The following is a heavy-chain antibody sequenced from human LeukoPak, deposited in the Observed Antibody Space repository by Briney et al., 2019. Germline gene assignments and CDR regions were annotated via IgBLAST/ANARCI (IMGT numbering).Heavy chain of an antibody. CDR2: IYYSGST. J-gene: IGHJ4*02. Sequence: PSETLSLTCTVSGDSISSSRSYWGWIRQPPGKGLEWIGSIYYSGSTYYNTSLKSRVTISVDTSKNQFSLKLSSVTAAGTAVYYCAGVWFGEAHFDYWGQGTLVTVSS. V-gene: IGHV4-39*01. D-gene: IGHD3-10*01. CDR3: AGVWFGEAHFDY. CDR1: GDSISSSRSY.